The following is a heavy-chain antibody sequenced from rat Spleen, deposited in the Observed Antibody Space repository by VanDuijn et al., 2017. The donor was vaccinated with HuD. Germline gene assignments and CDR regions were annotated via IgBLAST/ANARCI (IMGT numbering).Heavy chain of an antibody. V-gene: IGHV5-7*01. CDR2: ISYDGSST. Sequence: EVRLVESGGGLVQPGRSLKLSCAASGFTFSDYYMAWVRQAPTKGLEWVATISYDGSSTYYRDSVKGRFTISRDNAKSTLYLQMDSLRSEDTATYYCARHPDYSNYFDYWGQGVMVTVSS. CDR3: ARHPDYSNYFDY. J-gene: IGHJ2*01. CDR1: GFTFSDYY. D-gene: IGHD1-1*01.